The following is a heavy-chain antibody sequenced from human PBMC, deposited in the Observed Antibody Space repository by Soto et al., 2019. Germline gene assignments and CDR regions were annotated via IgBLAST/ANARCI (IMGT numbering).Heavy chain of an antibody. CDR3: AQKDY. CDR2: ISSSGGNI. CDR1: RFSFGDYY. J-gene: IGHJ4*02. V-gene: IGHV3-11*01. Sequence: QVQLVESGGGLVKPGGSLRLSCAASRFSFGDYYMNWFRQAPGKGLEWVSYISSSGGNIFYADSVKGRFTISRDNTKNSLSLLLNSLRAEDTAVYYCAQKDYWGQGTLVTVSS.